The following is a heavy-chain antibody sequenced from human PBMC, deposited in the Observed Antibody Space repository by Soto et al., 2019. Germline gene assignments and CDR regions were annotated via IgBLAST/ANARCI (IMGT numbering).Heavy chain of an antibody. CDR3: AREKWLVRRNDPFDI. D-gene: IGHD6-19*01. CDR2: INPNGGST. Sequence: ASVKVSCKASGYTFINYYMHWVRQAPGQGLEWMGIINPNGGSTTYAQKFQGRVTLTRDTSTNTVNMELSSLRSEDTAVYYCAREKWLVRRNDPFDIWGQGXMVTVS. J-gene: IGHJ3*02. CDR1: GYTFINYY. V-gene: IGHV1-46*01.